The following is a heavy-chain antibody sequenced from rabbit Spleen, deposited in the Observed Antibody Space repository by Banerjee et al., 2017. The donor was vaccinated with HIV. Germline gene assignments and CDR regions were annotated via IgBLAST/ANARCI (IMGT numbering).Heavy chain of an antibody. CDR1: GFTLSSYY. V-gene: IGHV1S7*01. CDR2: IDPVFGIT. Sequence: QLEESAGGLVQPGGSLKLSCKASGFTLSSYYMNWVRQAPGKGLEWIGYIDPVFGITYYENWVNGRVSISRENAQNTVFLQMTSLTAADTATYFCARDGAGGSYFALWGQGTLVTV. CDR3: ARDGAGGSYFAL. J-gene: IGHJ3*01. D-gene: IGHD8-1*01.